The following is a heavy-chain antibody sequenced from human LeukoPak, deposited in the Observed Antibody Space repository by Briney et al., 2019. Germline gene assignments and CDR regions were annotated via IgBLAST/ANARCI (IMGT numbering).Heavy chain of an antibody. Sequence: QAGGSLRLSCAASGFTFSNYWMHWVRQAPGKGLVWVSRINTDGSNTDYADSVKGRFTISRDNAKNTLYLRMNSLRAEDTAVYYCARHFSGGIVIVPAAFDYWGQGTLVTVSS. CDR3: ARHFSGGIVIVPAAFDY. CDR1: GFTFSNYW. D-gene: IGHD2-2*01. CDR2: INTDGSNT. V-gene: IGHV3-74*01. J-gene: IGHJ4*02.